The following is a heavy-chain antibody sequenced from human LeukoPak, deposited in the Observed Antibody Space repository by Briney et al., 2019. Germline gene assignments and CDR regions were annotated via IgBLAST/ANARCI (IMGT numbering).Heavy chain of an antibody. CDR3: AIVLWFGELLFDY. CDR1: GYTFTDYY. Sequence: ASVKVSCKASGYTFTDYYMHWVRQAPGQGLEWMGWINPNSGGTNYAQKFQGRVTMTRDTSISTAYMELSRLRSDDTAVYYCAIVLWFGELLFDYWGQGTLVTVSS. V-gene: IGHV1-2*02. J-gene: IGHJ4*02. D-gene: IGHD3-10*01. CDR2: INPNSGGT.